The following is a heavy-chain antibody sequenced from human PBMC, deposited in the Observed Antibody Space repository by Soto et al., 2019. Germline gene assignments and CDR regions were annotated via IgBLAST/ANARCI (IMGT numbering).Heavy chain of an antibody. Sequence: ASVKVSCKASGYTFTDYYMHWVRQAPGQGLEWMGWITPNNGGTNYAQKFQGRVTMTRDTSISTAYMELSRLRSDDTAVYYCATSGTVLLNAFDNWGEGTTFTV. CDR3: ATSGTVLLNAFDN. V-gene: IGHV1-2*02. CDR2: ITPNNGGT. CDR1: GYTFTDYY. J-gene: IGHJ3*02.